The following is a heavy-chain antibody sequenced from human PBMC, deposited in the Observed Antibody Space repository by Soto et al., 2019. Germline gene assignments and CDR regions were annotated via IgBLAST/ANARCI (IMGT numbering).Heavy chain of an antibody. J-gene: IGHJ6*02. Sequence: GASVKVSCKASGYTFTSYGISWVRQAPGQGLEWMGWISAYNGNTNYAQKLNGRVTMTTDTSTSTAYMELRSLRSDDTAVYYCARPYYYGSSGYPGFSYGMGVWGRGTTVTV. CDR2: ISAYNGNT. CDR3: ARPYYYGSSGYPGFSYGMGV. D-gene: IGHD3-22*01. V-gene: IGHV1-18*04. CDR1: GYTFTSYG.